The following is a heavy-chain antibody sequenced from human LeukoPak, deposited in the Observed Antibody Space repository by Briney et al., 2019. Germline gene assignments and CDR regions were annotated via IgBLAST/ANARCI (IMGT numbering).Heavy chain of an antibody. CDR3: AREGCSGGSCYPHFDY. D-gene: IGHD2-15*01. Sequence: ASVKVCCKASGYTLTGYYMHWVRQAPGQGLEWMGWINPNSGGTNYAQKFQGRVTMTRDTSISTAYMELSRLRSDDTAVYYCAREGCSGGSCYPHFDYWGQGTLVTVSS. J-gene: IGHJ4*02. CDR2: INPNSGGT. CDR1: GYTLTGYY. V-gene: IGHV1-2*02.